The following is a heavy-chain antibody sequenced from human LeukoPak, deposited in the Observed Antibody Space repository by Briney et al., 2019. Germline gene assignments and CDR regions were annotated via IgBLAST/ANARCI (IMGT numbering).Heavy chain of an antibody. J-gene: IGHJ6*03. V-gene: IGHV1-46*01. Sequence: GSSVKVSCKASGGTFSSYAISWVRQAPGQGLEWMGIINPSGGSTSYAQKFQGRVTMTRDRSTSTVYMELSSLRSEDTAVYYCARAAAVAGTYNSDYYMDVWGKGTTVTVSS. D-gene: IGHD6-19*01. CDR3: ARAAAVAGTYNSDYYMDV. CDR1: GGTFSSYA. CDR2: INPSGGST.